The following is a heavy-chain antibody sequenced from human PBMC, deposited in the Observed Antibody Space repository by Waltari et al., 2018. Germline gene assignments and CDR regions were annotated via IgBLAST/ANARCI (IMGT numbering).Heavy chain of an antibody. CDR1: GDSVPSASAP. D-gene: IGHD6-13*01. CDR2: TYYRSKWFS. Sequence: QVQLQQSGPGLVKPSQTLSLTCAIFGDSVPSASAPWNWIRQSPSRGLEWLGRTYYRSKWFSRYAVSVKSRITIKPDTSKNQFSLQLNSVTPEDTAVYYRARGPQQLVPWGQGTLVTVSS. V-gene: IGHV6-1*01. J-gene: IGHJ4*02. CDR3: ARGPQQLVP.